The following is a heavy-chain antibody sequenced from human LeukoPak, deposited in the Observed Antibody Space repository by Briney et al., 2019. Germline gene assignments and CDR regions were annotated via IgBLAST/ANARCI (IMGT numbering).Heavy chain of an antibody. D-gene: IGHD5/OR15-5a*01. CDR1: GFTFGDYA. J-gene: IGHJ4*02. V-gene: IGHV3-49*05. CDR2: IRSKAYGGTT. Sequence: KSGRSLRLSCTASGFTFGDYAMSWFRQAPGKGRERVGFIRSKAYGGTTEYAASVNGRFTISRDDSKSIAYLQMNSLKTEDTAVYYCTRGKTLRRYYWGQGTLVTVSS. CDR3: TRGKTLRRYY.